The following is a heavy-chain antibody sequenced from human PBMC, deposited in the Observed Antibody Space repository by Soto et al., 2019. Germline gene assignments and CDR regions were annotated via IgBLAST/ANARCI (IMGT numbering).Heavy chain of an antibody. CDR1: GGTINSGDYF. J-gene: IGHJ4*02. CDR3: DCVKGPFYRHYCFDY. V-gene: IGHV4-30-4*01. CDR2: IFYTGST. Sequence: SETLSLTCSVSGGTINSGDYFWSWIRQPPGKGLEWIGSIFYTGSTYYSPSLKSRASMSMDPSKNLFSLRLRSLTAADTAVYFVDCVKGPFYRHYCFDYWGQGTPVTVSS. D-gene: IGHD2-21*02.